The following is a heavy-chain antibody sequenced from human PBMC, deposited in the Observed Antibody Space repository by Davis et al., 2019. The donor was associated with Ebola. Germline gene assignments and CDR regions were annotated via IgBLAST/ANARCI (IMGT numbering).Heavy chain of an antibody. CDR1: GFTFSSYS. Sequence: PGGSLRLSCAASGFTFSSYSMNWVRQAPGKGLEWVSGIYSRGSTYYADSVKGRFTISRDNSKNPLNLKMNSLRAEDTAVYYCASIRGKKAAAGPSAWGDYWGQGTLVTVSS. CDR3: ASIRGKKAAAGPSAWGDY. J-gene: IGHJ4*02. V-gene: IGHV3-53*01. CDR2: IYSRGST. D-gene: IGHD6-13*01.